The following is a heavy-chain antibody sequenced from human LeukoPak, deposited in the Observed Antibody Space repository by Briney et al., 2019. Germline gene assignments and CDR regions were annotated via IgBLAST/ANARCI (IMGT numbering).Heavy chain of an antibody. CDR3: ARDPPRIAAAGTKAFDI. CDR1: GFTFSSYE. V-gene: IGHV3-48*03. D-gene: IGHD6-13*01. CDR2: ISSSGSTI. J-gene: IGHJ3*02. Sequence: GGSLRLSCAASGFTFSSYEMNWVRQAPGKGLEWVSYISSSGSTIYYADSVKGRFTISRGNAKNSLYLQMNSLRAEDTAVYYCARDPPRIAAAGTKAFDIWGQGTMVTVSS.